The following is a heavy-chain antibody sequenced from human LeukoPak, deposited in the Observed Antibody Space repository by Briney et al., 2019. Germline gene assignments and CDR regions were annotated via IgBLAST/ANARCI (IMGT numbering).Heavy chain of an antibody. CDR1: GFTFSDYY. D-gene: IGHD3-3*01. CDR3: ARTSYYDFWSGYLRAIDY. J-gene: IGHJ4*02. CDR2: ISSSGSTI. Sequence: GGSLRLSCAASGFTFSDYYMSWIRQAPVKGLEWVSYISSSGSTIYYADSVKGRFTISRDNAKNSLYLQMNSLRAEDTAVYYCARTSYYDFWSGYLRAIDYWGQGTLVTVSS. V-gene: IGHV3-11*01.